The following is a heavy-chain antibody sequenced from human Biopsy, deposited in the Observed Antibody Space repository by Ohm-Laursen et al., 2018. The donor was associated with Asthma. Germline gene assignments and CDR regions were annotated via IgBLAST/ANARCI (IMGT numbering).Heavy chain of an antibody. CDR3: ARGDSSNWSHYYFDY. CDR1: GFAVSRDH. J-gene: IGHJ4*02. CDR2: IYSGGTS. D-gene: IGHD3-22*01. Sequence: GSLRLSCAASGFAVSRDHMFWVRQAPGEGLEWVSVIYSGGTSHTADSVRGRSTISRDYSKNTLYLQMHSLRAEDTAVYYCARGDSSNWSHYYFDYWGQGTLVTVSS. V-gene: IGHV3-53*01.